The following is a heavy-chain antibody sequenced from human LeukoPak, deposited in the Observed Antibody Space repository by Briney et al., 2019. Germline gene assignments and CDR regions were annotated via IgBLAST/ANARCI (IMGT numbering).Heavy chain of an antibody. Sequence: SETLSLTCAVSGYSISSGYYWGWIRQPPGKGLEWIGSIYHSGSTYYNPSLKSRITISVDTSKNQFSLKLSSVTAADTAVYYCARTSIIAVVGTHEWFDPWGQGTLVTVSS. V-gene: IGHV4-38-2*01. CDR3: ARTSIIAVVGTHEWFDP. D-gene: IGHD6-19*01. J-gene: IGHJ5*02. CDR2: IYHSGST. CDR1: GYSISSGYY.